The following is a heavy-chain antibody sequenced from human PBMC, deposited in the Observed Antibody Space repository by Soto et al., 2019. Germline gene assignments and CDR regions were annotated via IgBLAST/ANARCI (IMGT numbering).Heavy chain of an antibody. D-gene: IGHD6-19*01. J-gene: IGHJ4*02. Sequence: QVQLQESGAGRVKPSETLSLTCTVSGDSVSSKSYYWNWIRRPPGKEPEWIGYIYYTGSTNYNPSLKSRVTISVDTSKNQFSLNLSSVTAADTAVYYCARGNHRQWLPRDFDYWGQGILVIVSS. CDR2: IYYTGST. CDR1: GDSVSSKSYY. CDR3: ARGNHRQWLPRDFDY. V-gene: IGHV4-61*01.